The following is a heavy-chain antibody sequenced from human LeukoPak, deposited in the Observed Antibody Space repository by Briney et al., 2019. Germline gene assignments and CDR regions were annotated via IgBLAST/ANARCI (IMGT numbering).Heavy chain of an antibody. CDR1: GGSISTSSYY. V-gene: IGHV4-61*05. J-gene: IGHJ4*02. D-gene: IGHD6-25*01. Sequence: SETLSLTCTVSGGSISTSSYYWGWIRQPPGKGLEWIGYIHYSGSTNYNPSLKSRLTISVDTSKSQFSLKLSSVTAADTAVYYCARQINTAIDYWGQGTLVTVSS. CDR3: ARQINTAIDY. CDR2: IHYSGST.